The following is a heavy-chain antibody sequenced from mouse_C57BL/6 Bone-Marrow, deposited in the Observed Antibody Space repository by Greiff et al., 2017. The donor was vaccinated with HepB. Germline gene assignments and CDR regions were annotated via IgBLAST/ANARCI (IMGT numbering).Heavy chain of an antibody. V-gene: IGHV14-3*01. CDR2: IDPANGNT. Sequence: EVQLQQSVAELVRPGASVKLSCTASGFTIKNTYMHWVKQRPEQGLEWIGRIDPANGNTKYAPKFQGKATLTADTSSNTAYLQLSSLTSEDTAIYHCATGYWYFDVWGKGTTVTVSS. CDR1: GFTIKNTY. J-gene: IGHJ1*03. CDR3: ATGYWYFDV.